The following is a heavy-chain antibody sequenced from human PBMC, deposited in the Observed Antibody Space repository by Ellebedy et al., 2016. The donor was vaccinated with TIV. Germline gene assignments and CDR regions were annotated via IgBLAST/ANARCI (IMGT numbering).Heavy chain of an antibody. CDR1: GGTFSSYA. V-gene: IGHV1-69*13. D-gene: IGHD4-11*01. Sequence: SVKVSCXASGGTFSSYAISWVRQAPGQGLEWMGGIIPIFGTANYAQKFQGRVTITADESTSTAYMELSSLRSEDTAVYYCARDRPPISNSHRYYYYMDVWGKGTTVTVSS. CDR2: IIPIFGTA. J-gene: IGHJ6*03. CDR3: ARDRPPISNSHRYYYYMDV.